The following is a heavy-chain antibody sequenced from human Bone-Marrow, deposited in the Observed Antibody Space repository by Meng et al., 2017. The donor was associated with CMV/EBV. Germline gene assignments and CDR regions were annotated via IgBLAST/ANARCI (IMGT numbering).Heavy chain of an antibody. Sequence: LTCAASGFTFSSYEMNWVRQAPGKGLEWVSYISSSGSTIYYADSVKGRFTISRDNAKNSLYLQMNSLRAEDTAVYYCTSRSQGGTDYYYYGMDVWGQGTTVTVSS. D-gene: IGHD1-26*01. CDR1: GFTFSSYE. V-gene: IGHV3-48*03. CDR3: TSRSQGGTDYYYYGMDV. J-gene: IGHJ6*02. CDR2: ISSSGSTI.